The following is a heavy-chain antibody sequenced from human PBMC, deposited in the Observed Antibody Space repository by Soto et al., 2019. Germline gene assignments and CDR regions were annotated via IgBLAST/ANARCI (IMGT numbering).Heavy chain of an antibody. V-gene: IGHV3-9*01. CDR2: ISWNSGSI. D-gene: IGHD6-19*01. J-gene: IGHJ3*02. Sequence: PGGSLRLSCAASGFTFDDYAMHWVRQAPGKGLEWVSGISWNSGSIGYADSVKGRFTISRDNAKNSLYLQMNSLRAEDTALYYCAKGLKWYSSGWGDDAFDIWGQGTMVTVSS. CDR1: GFTFDDYA. CDR3: AKGLKWYSSGWGDDAFDI.